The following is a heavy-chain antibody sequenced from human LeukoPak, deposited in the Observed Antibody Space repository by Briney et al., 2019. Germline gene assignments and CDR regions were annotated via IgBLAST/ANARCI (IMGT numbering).Heavy chain of an antibody. V-gene: IGHV3-23*01. J-gene: IGHJ4*02. CDR2: IGDSGRNA. CDR1: GFIFSNYA. D-gene: IGHD4-17*01. CDR3: ARAGGSTVSHSDY. Sequence: GGSLRLSCTASGFIFSNYAMSWVRQAPGKGLEWVSAIGDSGRNAYYADSVEGRFTISRDNSKNTLSLHMNSLGAEDTAVYYCARAGGSTVSHSDYWGQGTLVTVSS.